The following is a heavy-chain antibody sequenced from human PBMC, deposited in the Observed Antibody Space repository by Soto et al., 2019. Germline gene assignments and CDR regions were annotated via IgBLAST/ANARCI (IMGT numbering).Heavy chain of an antibody. CDR3: ARDTLDWNFIYGMAV. Sequence: PSEPLSLTCTVSGGSISNYYWSWIRQPAGKGLEWIGRVYTSGNTNYNPSLKSRVTMSLDTSENQFSRKLSSVTAADTAVYYCARDTLDWNFIYGMAVWGQGTTVTVSS. D-gene: IGHD1-7*01. V-gene: IGHV4-4*07. CDR2: VYTSGNT. J-gene: IGHJ6*02. CDR1: GGSISNYY.